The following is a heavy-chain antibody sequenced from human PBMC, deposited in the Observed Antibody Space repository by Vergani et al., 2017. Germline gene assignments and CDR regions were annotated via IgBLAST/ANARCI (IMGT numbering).Heavy chain of an antibody. CDR3: ARTPTIYSNYVPYYYYYMDV. Sequence: VQLLESGGGLVKPGGSLRLSCAASGFTFSDYYMSWIRQAPGKGLEWVSYISSSGSTIYYADSVKGRFTISRDNAKNSLYLQMNSLRAEDTAVYYCARTPTIYSNYVPYYYYYMDVWGKGTTVTVSS. J-gene: IGHJ6*03. CDR1: GFTFSDYY. CDR2: ISSSGSTI. D-gene: IGHD4-11*01. V-gene: IGHV3-11*01.